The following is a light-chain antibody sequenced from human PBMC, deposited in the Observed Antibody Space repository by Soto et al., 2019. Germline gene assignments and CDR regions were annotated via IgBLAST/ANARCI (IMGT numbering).Light chain of an antibody. CDR3: QQYGSSPSTT. Sequence: EIVLTQSPGTQSLSPGERATLSCRASQSVSSSYLAWYQQKPGQAPRLLIYGASSRATGIPDRFSGSGSGTDFTLTSSRLEPEDFAVYYCQQYGSSPSTTFGPGTKVDI. CDR1: QSVSSSY. V-gene: IGKV3-20*01. CDR2: GAS. J-gene: IGKJ3*01.